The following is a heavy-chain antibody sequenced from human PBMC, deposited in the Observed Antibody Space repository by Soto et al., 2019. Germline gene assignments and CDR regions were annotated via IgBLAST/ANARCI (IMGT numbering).Heavy chain of an antibody. V-gene: IGHV3-30*18. J-gene: IGHJ3*02. CDR2: ISYDGGKA. CDR3: AKGYHYDSSGYSDGFDI. Sequence: GGSLRLSCAASGFMFSRFAIHWVRQAPGKGLEWVAVISYDGGKAYYADSVKGRVTISRDNAKNTLHLQMNSLRAEDTAVYYCAKGYHYDSSGYSDGFDIWGQGTMVTVSS. CDR1: GFMFSRFA. D-gene: IGHD3-22*01.